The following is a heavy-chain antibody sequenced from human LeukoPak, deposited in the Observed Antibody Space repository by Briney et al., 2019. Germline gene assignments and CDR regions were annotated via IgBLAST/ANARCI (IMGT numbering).Heavy chain of an antibody. J-gene: IGHJ4*02. D-gene: IGHD1-26*01. CDR1: GFTFSRYA. CDR3: AKPMSDSGSFSPFDY. Sequence: GGPLSLPCAPSGFTFSRYAKRCARHARGKGVVCVSSISGSGGSTDYADSVNGRFTISTDNSKNTLYLQMNSVRAEDTAVYYCAKPMSDSGSFSPFDYWGQGTLVTVSS. CDR2: ISGSGGST. V-gene: IGHV3-23*01.